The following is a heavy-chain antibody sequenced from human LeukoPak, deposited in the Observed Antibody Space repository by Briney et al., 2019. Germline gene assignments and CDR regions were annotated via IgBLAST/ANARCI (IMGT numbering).Heavy chain of an antibody. D-gene: IGHD3-3*01. Sequence: PGRSLRLSCAASGFTFSSYGMHWVRQAPGKGLEWVAVIWYDGSNKYYADSVKGRFTISRDNSKNTLYLQMNSLRAEDTAVYYCAKEGMDELQFLEWLPTHAFDIWGQGTMVTVSS. CDR2: IWYDGSNK. CDR1: GFTFSSYG. V-gene: IGHV3-33*06. CDR3: AKEGMDELQFLEWLPTHAFDI. J-gene: IGHJ3*02.